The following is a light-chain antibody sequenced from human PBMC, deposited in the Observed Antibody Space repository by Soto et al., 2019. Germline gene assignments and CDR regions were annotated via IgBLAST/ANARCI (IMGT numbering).Light chain of an antibody. CDR1: SSDIGTYDY. CDR2: EVS. V-gene: IGLV2-8*01. Sequence: QSALTQPPSASGSPGQSVTISCTGTSSDIGTYDYVSWYQHLPDKAPKLIIYEVSKRPSGVPDRFSVSKSGNTASLTVSGLQAEDEGDYYCCSYGGGNNFYVFGTGTKVTVL. CDR3: CSYGGGNNFYV. J-gene: IGLJ1*01.